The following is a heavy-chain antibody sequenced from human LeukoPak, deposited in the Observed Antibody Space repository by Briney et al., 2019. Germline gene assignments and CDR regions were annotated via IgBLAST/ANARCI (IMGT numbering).Heavy chain of an antibody. CDR3: ARGPSVFTDYYYYYGMDV. J-gene: IGHJ6*02. CDR1: GGSISSSSYH. Sequence: SETLSLTCTVSGGSISSSSYHWGRIRQPPGKGLEWIGSIYYSGSSYYYPSLKSRVTISVDTSKNQFSLKLTSVTAADTAIYYCARGPSVFTDYYYYYGMDVWGQGTTVTVSS. CDR2: IYYSGSS. D-gene: IGHD1-14*01. V-gene: IGHV4-39*07.